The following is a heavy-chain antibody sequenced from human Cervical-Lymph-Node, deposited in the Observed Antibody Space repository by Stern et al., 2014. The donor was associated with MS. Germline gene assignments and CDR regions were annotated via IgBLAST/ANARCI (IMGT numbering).Heavy chain of an antibody. CDR1: GGSFSGYY. CDR3: ARKGGYYDSSGYYDY. CDR2: INHSGGT. Sequence: QVQLQQWGAGLLKPSETLSLTCAVYGGSFSGYYWSWIRQPPGKGLEWIGEINHSGGTNYNPSLKSRVTISVDTSKNQFSLKVSSVTAADTAVYYCARKGGYYDSSGYYDYWGQGTLVTVSS. V-gene: IGHV4-34*01. J-gene: IGHJ4*02. D-gene: IGHD3-22*01.